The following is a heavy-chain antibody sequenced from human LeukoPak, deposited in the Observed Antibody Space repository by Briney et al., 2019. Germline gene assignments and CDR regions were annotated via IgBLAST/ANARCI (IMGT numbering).Heavy chain of an antibody. CDR2: FDPEDGET. D-gene: IGHD3-9*01. Sequence: GASVKVSCKVSGYTLTELSMHWVRQAPGRGREWVGGFDPEDGETIYAQKFQGRVTMTEDTTTDTAYMKLSSLRSEDTAVYYCATVVYYDILTGYYKWGQGTLVTVSS. CDR3: ATVVYYDILTGYYK. V-gene: IGHV1-24*01. CDR1: GYTLTELS. J-gene: IGHJ4*02.